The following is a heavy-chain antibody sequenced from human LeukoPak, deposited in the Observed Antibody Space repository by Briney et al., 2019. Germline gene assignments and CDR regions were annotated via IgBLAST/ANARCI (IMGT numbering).Heavy chain of an antibody. Sequence: PGGSLRLSCAASGFTFSSYAMSWVRQAPGKGLEWVSGINWNGGSTGYADSVKGRFTISRDNAKNSLYLQMNSLRAEDTALYYWAGGGYGGNSGVDYWGQGTLVTGSS. CDR1: GFTFSSYA. CDR2: INWNGGST. D-gene: IGHD4-23*01. J-gene: IGHJ4*02. CDR3: AGGGYGGNSGVDY. V-gene: IGHV3-20*04.